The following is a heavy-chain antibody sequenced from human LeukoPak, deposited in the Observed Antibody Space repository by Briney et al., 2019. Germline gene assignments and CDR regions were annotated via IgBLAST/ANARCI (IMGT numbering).Heavy chain of an antibody. CDR1: GFTFSAFG. D-gene: IGHD6-6*01. Sequence: GGSLRLSCEASGFTFSAFGMNWVRQAPGKGLEWVSTITNSGGSTYYVDSVKGRFTISRDNSKNTLYLQMNSLRAEDTAVYYCAKPRATYSSSSFDYWGQGTLVTVSS. CDR3: AKPRATYSSSSFDY. V-gene: IGHV3-23*01. CDR2: ITNSGGST. J-gene: IGHJ4*02.